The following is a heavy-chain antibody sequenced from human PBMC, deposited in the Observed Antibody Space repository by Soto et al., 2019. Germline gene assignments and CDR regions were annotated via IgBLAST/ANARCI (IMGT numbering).Heavy chain of an antibody. V-gene: IGHV4-34*01. CDR2: INLSGST. D-gene: IGHD6-19*01. CDR3: ARGGGGWYSDY. Sequence: QVQLRQWGAGLLKPSETLSLTCAVCGGSFSGYYWTWIRQPPGKGLEWLGEINLSGSTNYNPSLKCRVTISVDTSKKQISLKVSSVTAADTAVYYCARGGGGWYSDYWGRGILVTVSS. CDR1: GGSFSGYY. J-gene: IGHJ4*02.